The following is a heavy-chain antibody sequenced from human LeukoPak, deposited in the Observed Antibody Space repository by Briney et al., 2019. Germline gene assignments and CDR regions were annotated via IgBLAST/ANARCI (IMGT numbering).Heavy chain of an antibody. V-gene: IGHV3-9*01. J-gene: IGHJ4*02. D-gene: IGHD3-3*01. CDR1: GFTFDDYA. Sequence: GRSLRLSCAASGFTFDDYAMHWVRQAPGKGLKWVSGISWNSGSIGYADSVKGRFTISRDNAKNSLYLQMNSLRAEDTALYYCAKTMWSGYYSVEGFDYWGQGTLVTVSS. CDR2: ISWNSGSI. CDR3: AKTMWSGYYSVEGFDY.